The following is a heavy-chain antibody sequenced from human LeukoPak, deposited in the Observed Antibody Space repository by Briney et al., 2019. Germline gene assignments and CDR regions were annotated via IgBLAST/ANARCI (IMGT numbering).Heavy chain of an antibody. Sequence: ASVKVSCKASGYTFTSYYMHWVRQAPGQGLEWMGIINPSGGSTSYAQKFQGRVTMTRDTSTSTVYMELSSLGSEDTAVYYCARDYHYCSSTSCYTRYYYYGMDVWGQGTTVTVSS. CDR3: ARDYHYCSSTSCYTRYYYYGMDV. J-gene: IGHJ6*02. CDR2: INPSGGST. D-gene: IGHD2-2*02. CDR1: GYTFTSYY. V-gene: IGHV1-46*01.